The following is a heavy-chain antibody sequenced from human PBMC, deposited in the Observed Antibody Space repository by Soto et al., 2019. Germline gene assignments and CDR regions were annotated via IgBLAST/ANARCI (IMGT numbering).Heavy chain of an antibody. Sequence: PGGSLRLSCAASGFIFSSYSMNWVRQAPGKGQEWVLYISSSSSTIWYADSVKGRFTISRDNAKNSLYLQMNSLRAEDTAVYYCVTYNWNDFAAFDIWGQGTMVTVSS. CDR1: GFIFSSYS. CDR3: VTYNWNDFAAFDI. D-gene: IGHD1-20*01. CDR2: ISSSSSTI. J-gene: IGHJ3*02. V-gene: IGHV3-48*01.